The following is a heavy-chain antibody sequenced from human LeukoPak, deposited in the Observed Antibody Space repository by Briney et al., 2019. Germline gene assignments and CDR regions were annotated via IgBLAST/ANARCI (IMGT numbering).Heavy chain of an antibody. D-gene: IGHD3-9*01. J-gene: IGHJ5*02. Sequence: ASVKVSCKTSGYTFSSYGINWVRQAPGQGLEWMGWISTYNGDTHYGQKVQGRVTMTTGTSTNTAYMELRSLTSDDTAVYYCVRGILGDDTLTGPWGQGTLVTVSS. CDR3: VRGILGDDTLTGP. CDR2: ISTYNGDT. V-gene: IGHV1-18*01. CDR1: GYTFSSYG.